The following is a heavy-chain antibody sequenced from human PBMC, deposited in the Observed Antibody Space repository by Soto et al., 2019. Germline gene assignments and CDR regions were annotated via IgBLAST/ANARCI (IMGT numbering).Heavy chain of an antibody. D-gene: IGHD2-2*01. V-gene: IGHV4-4*02. J-gene: IGHJ5*02. CDR2: IYHSGST. CDR3: ARDKEGYCSSTSCYNWFDP. CDR1: GGSISSSNW. Sequence: SETLSLTCAVSGGSISSSNWWSWVRQPPGKGLEWIGEIYHSGSTNYNPSLKSRVTISVDKSKNQFSLKLSSVTAAATAVYYCARDKEGYCSSTSCYNWFDPWGQGTLVTVSS.